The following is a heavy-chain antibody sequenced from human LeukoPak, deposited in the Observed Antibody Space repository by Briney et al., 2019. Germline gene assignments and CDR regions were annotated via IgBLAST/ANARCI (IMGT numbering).Heavy chain of an antibody. CDR2: INHSGST. CDR1: GGSFSGYY. V-gene: IGHV4-34*01. D-gene: IGHD6-19*01. J-gene: IGHJ4*02. Sequence: SETLSLTCAIYGGSFSGYYWSWIRQPPGKGLEWIGEINHSGSTNYNPSLKSRVTISVDTSKNQFSLKLSSVTAADTAVYYCARVGYRAVAGPLGDWGQGTLVTVSS. CDR3: ARVGYRAVAGPLGD.